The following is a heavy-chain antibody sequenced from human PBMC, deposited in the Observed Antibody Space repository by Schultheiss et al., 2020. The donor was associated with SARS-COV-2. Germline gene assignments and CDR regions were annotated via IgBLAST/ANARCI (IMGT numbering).Heavy chain of an antibody. CDR3: ARSSDYGGNLGGY. Sequence: ASVKVSCKASGYTFTSYDINWVRQATGQGLEWMGIINPNSGGTNYAQKFQGRVTMTRDTSISTAYMELSRLRSDDTAVYYCARSSDYGGNLGGYWGQGTLVTVSS. D-gene: IGHD4-23*01. CDR1: GYTFTSYD. CDR2: INPNSGGT. V-gene: IGHV1-2*02. J-gene: IGHJ4*02.